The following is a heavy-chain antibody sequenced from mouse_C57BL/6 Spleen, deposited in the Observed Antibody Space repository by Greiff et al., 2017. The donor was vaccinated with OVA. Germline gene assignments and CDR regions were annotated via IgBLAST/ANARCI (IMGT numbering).Heavy chain of an antibody. V-gene: IGHV1-74*01. D-gene: IGHD1-1*01. Sequence: QVQLQQPGAELVKPGASVKVSCKASGYTFTSYWMHWVKQRPGQGLEWIGRIHPSDSDTNYNQKFKGKATLTVDKSSSTAYMQLSSLTSEDSAVYYCAIPYGSSYDWFAYWGQGTLVTVSA. J-gene: IGHJ3*01. CDR1: GYTFTSYW. CDR2: IHPSDSDT. CDR3: AIPYGSSYDWFAY.